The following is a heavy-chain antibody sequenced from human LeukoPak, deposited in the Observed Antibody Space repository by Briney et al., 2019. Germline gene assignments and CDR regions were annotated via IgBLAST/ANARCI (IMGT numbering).Heavy chain of an antibody. Sequence: ASVKVSCKASGYIFTSYGISWVRQAPGQGLEWMGRIIPIFGTANYAQKFQGRVTITTDESTSTAYMELSSLRSADTAVYYSATGAAAASAYNWFDPWGQGTLVPVSS. CDR3: ATGAAAASAYNWFDP. V-gene: IGHV1-69*05. J-gene: IGHJ5*02. D-gene: IGHD6-13*01. CDR2: IIPIFGTA. CDR1: GYIFTSYG.